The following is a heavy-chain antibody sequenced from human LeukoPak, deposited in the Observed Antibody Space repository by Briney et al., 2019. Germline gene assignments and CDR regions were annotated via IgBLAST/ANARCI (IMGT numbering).Heavy chain of an antibody. Sequence: GGSLRLSCAVFGFSLDDYAVQWVRQAPGKGLEWVSGISWNTGIIGYADSVKGRFTISRDNSKNTAYLQMNSLKTEDTAVYYCTRHPSSSSSWGQGTLVTVSS. CDR3: TRHPSSSSS. CDR2: ISWNTGII. D-gene: IGHD6-6*01. J-gene: IGHJ4*02. CDR1: GFSLDDYA. V-gene: IGHV3-9*01.